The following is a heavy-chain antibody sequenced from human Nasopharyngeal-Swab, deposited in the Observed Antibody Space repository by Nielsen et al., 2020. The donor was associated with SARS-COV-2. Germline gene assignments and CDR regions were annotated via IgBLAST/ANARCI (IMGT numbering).Heavy chain of an antibody. CDR1: GFTFSKFW. CDR2: IKEDGGDE. Sequence: GESLKISCEASGFTFSKFWMSWVRQAPGKGLEWVASIKEDGGDENYADSAKGRFTISRDNAKNSVFLQIKSLRVEDTAVYFCARESSSSWLELTRGYYGLDVWGQGKKVTV. V-gene: IGHV3-7*03. J-gene: IGHJ6*02. D-gene: IGHD6-13*01. CDR3: ARESSSSWLELTRGYYGLDV.